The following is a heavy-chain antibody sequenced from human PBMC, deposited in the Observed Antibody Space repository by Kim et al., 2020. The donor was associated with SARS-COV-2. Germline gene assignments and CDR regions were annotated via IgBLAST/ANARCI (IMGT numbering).Heavy chain of an antibody. CDR1: GFTFSSFA. CDR3: ASEWDDTAP. Sequence: GGSLRLSCAASGFTFSSFAMHWVRQAPGKGLEWVAVLWYNGSKKYYADSVKGRFTISRDNSKNTLYLQMNSLRAEDTAVYYCASEWDDTAPWGQGTLVTVSS. CDR2: LWYNGSKK. V-gene: IGHV3-33*01. J-gene: IGHJ5*02. D-gene: IGHD1-26*01.